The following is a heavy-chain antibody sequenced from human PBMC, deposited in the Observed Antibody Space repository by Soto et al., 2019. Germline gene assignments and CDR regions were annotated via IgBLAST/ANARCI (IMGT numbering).Heavy chain of an antibody. CDR2: ISYDGSNK. V-gene: IGHV3-30*04. Sequence: GGSLRLSCAASGFTFSSYAMHWVRQAPGKGLEWVAVISYDGSNKYYADSVKGRFTISRDNSKNTLYLQMNSLRAEDTAVYYCARDGYSSGWYAFDIWGQGTMVTVSS. CDR1: GFTFSSYA. J-gene: IGHJ3*02. D-gene: IGHD6-19*01. CDR3: ARDGYSSGWYAFDI.